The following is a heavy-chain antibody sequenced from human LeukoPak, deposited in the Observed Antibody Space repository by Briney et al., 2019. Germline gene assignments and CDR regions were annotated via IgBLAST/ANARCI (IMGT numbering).Heavy chain of an antibody. CDR1: GFTFSSYS. J-gene: IGHJ6*03. D-gene: IGHD2-2*01. CDR3: ARDPGSTSSYYMDV. CDR2: ISSSSSYI. V-gene: IGHV3-21*01. Sequence: GGSLRLSCAASGFTFSSYSMNWVRQAPGKGLEWVSSISSSSSYIYYADSVKGRFTISRDNAKNSLYLQMNSLRAEDTAVYYCARDPGSTSSYYMDVWGKGTTVTVSS.